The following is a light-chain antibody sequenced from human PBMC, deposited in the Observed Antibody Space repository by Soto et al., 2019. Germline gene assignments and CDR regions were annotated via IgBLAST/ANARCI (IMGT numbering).Light chain of an antibody. Sequence: DIQMTQSPSSLSASVGDRVTITCRASQDIRNDLGWYQQKPGRAPKRLIYRASTLQSGVPSRFSGSGSGTEFTLTISGLQPDDFATYYCLQLSTYPWTFGQGTQVDIK. CDR2: RAS. J-gene: IGKJ1*01. CDR3: LQLSTYPWT. V-gene: IGKV1-17*01. CDR1: QDIRND.